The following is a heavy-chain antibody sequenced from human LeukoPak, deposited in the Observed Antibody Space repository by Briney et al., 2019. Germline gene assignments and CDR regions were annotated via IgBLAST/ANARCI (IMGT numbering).Heavy chain of an antibody. CDR1: GVPISGHY. CDR2: IYYSGST. J-gene: IGHJ4*02. D-gene: IGHD5-24*01. CDR3: ARGGNYIYRSDY. Sequence: PSETLSLTCSVSGVPISGHYWNWIRQPPGKGLEWIGYIYYSGSTNYNPTLKSRATTSMDTSKNQFFLKLTSVTAADTAVYYCARGGNYIYRSDYWGQGTLVTVSS. V-gene: IGHV4-59*11.